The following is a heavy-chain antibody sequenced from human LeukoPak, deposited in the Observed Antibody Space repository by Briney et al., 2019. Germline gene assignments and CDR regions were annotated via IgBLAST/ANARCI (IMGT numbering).Heavy chain of an antibody. CDR3: ARDNIAVAGTLEYFQH. CDR1: GFTFSSYG. D-gene: IGHD6-19*01. V-gene: IGHV3-33*01. Sequence: GGSLRLSCEASGFTFSSYGMHWVRQAPGKGLEWVAVIWYDGSNKYYADSVKDRFTISRDNSKNTLYLQMNSLRAEDTAVYYCARDNIAVAGTLEYFQHWGQGILVTVSS. J-gene: IGHJ1*01. CDR2: IWYDGSNK.